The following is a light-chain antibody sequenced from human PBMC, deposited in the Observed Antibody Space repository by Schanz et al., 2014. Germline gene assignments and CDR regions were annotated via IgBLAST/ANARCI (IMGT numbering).Light chain of an antibody. CDR3: SSYTSSSTVV. CDR1: SSDVGSYKF. CDR2: EAT. Sequence: QSVLTQPASVSGSPGQSITISCTGTSSDVGSYKFVSWYQQHPGKAPKLIIYEATNRPSGVSSRFSGSKSVTTASLTISGLQAEDEADYYCSSYTSSSTVVFGGGTKLTVL. J-gene: IGLJ2*01. V-gene: IGLV2-14*02.